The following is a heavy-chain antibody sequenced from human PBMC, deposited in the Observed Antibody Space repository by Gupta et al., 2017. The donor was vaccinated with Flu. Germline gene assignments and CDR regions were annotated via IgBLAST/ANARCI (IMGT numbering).Heavy chain of an antibody. CDR3: ARDCSGGSCYSAKQNHFDY. V-gene: IGHV3-21*01. CDR2: ISSSSSYI. D-gene: IGHD2-15*01. CDR1: GFTFSSYS. J-gene: IGHJ4*01. Sequence: EVQLVESGGGLVKPGGSLRLSCAASGFTFSSYSMNWVRQAPGKGLEWVSSISSSSSYIYYADSVKGRFTISRDNAKNSLYLQMNSLRTEDTAVYYCARDCSGGSCYSAKQNHFDYWGQGTLVTVSS.